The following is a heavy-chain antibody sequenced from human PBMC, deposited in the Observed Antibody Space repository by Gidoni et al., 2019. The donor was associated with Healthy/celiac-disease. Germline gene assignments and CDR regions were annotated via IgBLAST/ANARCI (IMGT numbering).Heavy chain of an antibody. V-gene: IGHV3-23*04. D-gene: IGHD6-19*01. CDR1: GFTFSSYA. CDR3: AKLVSQQWLTPHLDAFDI. J-gene: IGHJ3*02. Sequence: EVQLVESGGGLVQPGESLRLSCAASGFTFSSYAMRWVRQAPGKGLEGVSAISGSGGSTYYADSVNGRFTISRDNSKNTLYLQMNSLRAEDTAVYYCAKLVSQQWLTPHLDAFDIWGQGTMVTVSS. CDR2: ISGSGGST.